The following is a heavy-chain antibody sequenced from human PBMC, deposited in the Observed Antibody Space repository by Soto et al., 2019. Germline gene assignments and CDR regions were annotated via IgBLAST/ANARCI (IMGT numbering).Heavy chain of an antibody. CDR3: ARTTAVPNTLRSRYFFDY. J-gene: IGHJ4*02. Sequence: SETLSLTCSVSGGSVSDKTYYWSWIRQPPGKRLEWIGYVYYSGTTNYNPSPKSRVTISVDLSKNRFSLRLSSVTTADTALYYCARTTAVPNTLRSRYFFDYWGQGTLVTVSS. D-gene: IGHD4-17*01. V-gene: IGHV4-61*01. CDR1: GGSVSDKTYY. CDR2: VYYSGTT.